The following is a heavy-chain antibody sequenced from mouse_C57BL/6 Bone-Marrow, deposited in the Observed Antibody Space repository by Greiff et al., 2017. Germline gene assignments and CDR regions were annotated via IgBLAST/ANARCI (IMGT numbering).Heavy chain of an antibody. CDR3: ARDSGDFDY. D-gene: IGHD1-3*01. Sequence: VKLMESGAELARPGASVKLSCKASGYTFTSYGISWVKQRTGQGLEWIGEIYPRSGNTYYNEKFKGKATLTADKSSSTAYMELRSLTSEDSAVYFCARDSGDFDYWGQGTTLTGSS. CDR1: GYTFTSYG. CDR2: IYPRSGNT. V-gene: IGHV1-81*01. J-gene: IGHJ2*01.